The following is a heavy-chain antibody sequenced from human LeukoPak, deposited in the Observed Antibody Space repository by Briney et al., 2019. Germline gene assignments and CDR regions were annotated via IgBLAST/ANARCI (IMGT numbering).Heavy chain of an antibody. V-gene: IGHV4-34*01. CDR2: INHSGST. D-gene: IGHD3-10*01. J-gene: IGHJ4*02. Sequence: SETLSLTCAVYGGSFSGYYWSWIRQPPGKGLEWIGEINHSGSTNYNPSLKSRVTISVDTSKNQFSLKLSSVTAADTAVYYCARGVALMVRGIYYFDYWGQGTLVTVSS. CDR1: GGSFSGYY. CDR3: ARGVALMVRGIYYFDY.